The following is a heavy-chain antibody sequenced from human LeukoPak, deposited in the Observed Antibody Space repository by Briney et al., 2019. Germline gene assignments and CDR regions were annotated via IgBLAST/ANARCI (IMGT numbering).Heavy chain of an antibody. Sequence: ASVKVSCKASGYTFTGYYMHWVRQAPGQGLEWMGWINPNSGGTNYAQKFQGWVTMTRDTSISTAYMELSRLRSDDTAVYYCARDPGRGYNRAFDIWGQGTMVTVSS. CDR1: GYTFTGYY. J-gene: IGHJ3*02. V-gene: IGHV1-2*04. D-gene: IGHD1-14*01. CDR2: INPNSGGT. CDR3: ARDPGRGYNRAFDI.